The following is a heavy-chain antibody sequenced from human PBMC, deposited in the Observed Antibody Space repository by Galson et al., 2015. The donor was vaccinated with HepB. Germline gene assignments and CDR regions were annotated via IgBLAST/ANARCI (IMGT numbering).Heavy chain of an antibody. CDR1: GGSFSGYY. Sequence: ETLSLTCAVYGGSFSGYYWSWIRQPPGKGLEWIGEINHSGSTNYNPSLKSRVTISVDTSKNQFSLKLSSVTAADTAVYYCASELISDYGDYTPRDYWGQGTLVTVSS. CDR3: ASELISDYGDYTPRDY. J-gene: IGHJ4*02. V-gene: IGHV4-34*01. D-gene: IGHD4-17*01. CDR2: INHSGST.